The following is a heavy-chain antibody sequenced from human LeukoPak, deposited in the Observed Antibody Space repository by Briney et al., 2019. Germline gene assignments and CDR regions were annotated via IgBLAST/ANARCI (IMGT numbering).Heavy chain of an antibody. Sequence: PSQTLSLTCTVSGGSISSGGYYWSWIRQHPGKGLEWLGNIYYSGTTYYNPSLKSRVTISVDTSKNQFSLKLSSVTAADTAVYYCARDVGYSGYEHFDNWGQGTLVTVSS. CDR2: IYYSGTT. CDR1: GGSISSGGYY. V-gene: IGHV4-31*03. CDR3: ARDVGYSGYEHFDN. J-gene: IGHJ4*02. D-gene: IGHD5-12*01.